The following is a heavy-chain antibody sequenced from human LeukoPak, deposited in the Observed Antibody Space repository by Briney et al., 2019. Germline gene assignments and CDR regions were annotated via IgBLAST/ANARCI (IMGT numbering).Heavy chain of an antibody. CDR3: TREGGYGPYFDY. Sequence: GGSLRLSCTASGLTFGDYAMSWVRQAPGKGLEWVGFIRSKAYGGTTEYAASVKGRFTISRDDSKSIAYLQMNSLKTEDTAVYYCTREGGYGPYFDYWGQGTLVTVSS. CDR1: GLTFGDYA. J-gene: IGHJ4*02. D-gene: IGHD5-12*01. CDR2: IRSKAYGGTT. V-gene: IGHV3-49*04.